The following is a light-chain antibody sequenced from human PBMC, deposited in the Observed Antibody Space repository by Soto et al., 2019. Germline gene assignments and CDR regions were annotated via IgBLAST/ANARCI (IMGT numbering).Light chain of an antibody. J-gene: IGLJ1*01. CDR3: SSYAGTHVV. Sequence: QSALTQPPSASGSPGQSVALSCTGTRIDVGGYNYVSWYQQYPGKAPKLMIYDVTKRPSGVPDRFSGSKSGNTASLTVSGLQAEDEADYYCSSYAGTHVVFGTGTKVTVL. CDR2: DVT. CDR1: RIDVGGYNY. V-gene: IGLV2-8*01.